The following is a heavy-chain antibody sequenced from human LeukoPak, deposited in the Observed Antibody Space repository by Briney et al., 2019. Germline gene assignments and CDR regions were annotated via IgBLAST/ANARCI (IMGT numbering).Heavy chain of an antibody. J-gene: IGHJ6*02. Sequence: GGSLRLSCAASGLTFSSYAMSWVRQAPGKGLEWVSGISGNGGGTYYADSVKGRFTISRDNSKNTLYLQMNSLRAEDTAVYYCVMDMDVWGQGTTVTVSS. CDR3: VMDMDV. V-gene: IGHV3-23*01. CDR1: GLTFSSYA. CDR2: ISGNGGGT.